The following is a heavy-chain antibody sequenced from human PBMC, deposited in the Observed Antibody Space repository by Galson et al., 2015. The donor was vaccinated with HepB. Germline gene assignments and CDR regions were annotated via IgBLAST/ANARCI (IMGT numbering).Heavy chain of an antibody. CDR3: ARPGRRVFFSGVLYHGMDV. V-gene: IGHV5-10-1*01. J-gene: IGHJ6*02. Sequence: QSGAEVKKSGESLRISCKASGYSFTDYWFNWVRQMPGKGLEWMGRIDPTDSYTKYSPSFQGHVTISADKSISTAFLQWNSLKASDTAMYFCARPGRRVFFSGVLYHGMDVWGQGTTVTVSS. D-gene: IGHD3-3*01. CDR2: IDPTDSYT. CDR1: GYSFTDYW.